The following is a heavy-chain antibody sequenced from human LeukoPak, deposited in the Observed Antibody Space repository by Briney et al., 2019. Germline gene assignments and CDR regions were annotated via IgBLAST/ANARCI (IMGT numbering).Heavy chain of an antibody. Sequence: ASVKVSCKASGYTFTSYDINWVRQATGQGLEWMGWMNPNSGNTGYAQKFQGRVTITRNTSISTAYMELSSLRSEDTAVYYCASGYYYDSSGYPHPGPDAFDIWGQGTMVTVSS. CDR2: MNPNSGNT. J-gene: IGHJ3*02. V-gene: IGHV1-8*03. CDR3: ASGYYYDSSGYPHPGPDAFDI. D-gene: IGHD3-22*01. CDR1: GYTFTSYD.